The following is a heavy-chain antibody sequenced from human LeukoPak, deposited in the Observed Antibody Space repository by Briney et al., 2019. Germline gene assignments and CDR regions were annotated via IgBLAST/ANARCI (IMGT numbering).Heavy chain of an antibody. V-gene: IGHV5-51*01. Sequence: GESLKISCKGSGYTFTNFWIGWVRQMPGKGLEWMGIIYPSDSDTTYSPSFQGQVTISADKSISTAYLQWSSLKASDTAMYYCVRHWDSNGYYYNFDHWGQGTQVTVSS. CDR2: IYPSDSDT. CDR3: VRHWDSNGYYYNFDH. J-gene: IGHJ4*02. CDR1: GYTFTNFW. D-gene: IGHD3-22*01.